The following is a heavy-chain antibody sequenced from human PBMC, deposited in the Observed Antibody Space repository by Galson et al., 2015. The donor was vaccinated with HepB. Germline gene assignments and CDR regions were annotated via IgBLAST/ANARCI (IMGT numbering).Heavy chain of an antibody. D-gene: IGHD6-19*01. CDR3: TREGIAVAGGFDY. V-gene: IGHV3-49*04. Sequence: SLRLSCAASGFTFGDYAMSWVRQAPGKGLEWVGFIRSKAYGGTTEYAASVKGRFTISRDDSKSIAYLQMNSLKTEDTAVYYCTREGIAVAGGFDYWGQGTLVTVSS. J-gene: IGHJ4*02. CDR2: IRSKAYGGTT. CDR1: GFTFGDYA.